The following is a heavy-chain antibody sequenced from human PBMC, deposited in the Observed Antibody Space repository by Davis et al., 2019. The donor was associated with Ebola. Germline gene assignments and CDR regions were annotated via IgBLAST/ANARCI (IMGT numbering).Heavy chain of an antibody. CDR1: GFTFSSYA. V-gene: IGHV3-23*01. CDR2: ISGSGDNT. Sequence: GESLKISCAASGFTFSSYAMSWVRQAPGKGLEWVSAISGSGDNTYYADSVKGRFTISRDNSKNTLFLQMNSLRAEDTAVYYCAKDKRLAVAGTMFDYWGQGTLVTVSS. CDR3: AKDKRLAVAGTMFDY. D-gene: IGHD6-19*01. J-gene: IGHJ4*02.